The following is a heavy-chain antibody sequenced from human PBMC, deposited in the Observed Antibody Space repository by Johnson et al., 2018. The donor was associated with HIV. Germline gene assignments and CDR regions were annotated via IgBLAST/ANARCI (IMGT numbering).Heavy chain of an antibody. D-gene: IGHD3-22*01. J-gene: IGHJ3*02. V-gene: IGHV3-66*01. CDR1: GFAVSGYY. CDR2: LFSGDTT. CDR3: ARGGLLRIVVDLRVGGFDI. Sequence: VQLVESGGGVVQPGGSLRLSCVASGFAVSGYYMSWVRQAPGKGLEWVSVLFSGDTTYYADSVNGRFTISRDTSKNTLYLQMKSWRFEDTAVYYCARGGLLRIVVDLRVGGFDIWGQGTMVTVSS.